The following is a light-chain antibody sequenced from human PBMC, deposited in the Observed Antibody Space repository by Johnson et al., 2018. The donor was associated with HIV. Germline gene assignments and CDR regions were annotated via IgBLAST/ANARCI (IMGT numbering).Light chain of an antibody. CDR3: GTWDSSLSAYV. CDR1: SSNIANNY. Sequence: QSVLTQPPSVSAAPGQRVTISCSGSSSNIANNYISWYQQFPGTAPKLLIYENNKRPSGIPDRFSGSKSGTSATLGITGLQTGDEADYYCGTWDSSLSAYVVGTGTKVTVL. J-gene: IGLJ1*01. V-gene: IGLV1-51*02. CDR2: ENN.